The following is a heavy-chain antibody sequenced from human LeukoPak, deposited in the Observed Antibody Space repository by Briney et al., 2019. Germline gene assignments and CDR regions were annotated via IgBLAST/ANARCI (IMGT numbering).Heavy chain of an antibody. CDR2: INPSGGST. CDR3: ARDRDVVVPAAMLLVSYYFDY. D-gene: IGHD2-2*01. J-gene: IGHJ4*02. V-gene: IGHV1-46*01. CDR1: GFTFTSHD. Sequence: ASVKVSCKASGFTFTSHDYNWVRQAPGQGLEWMGIINPSGGSTSYAQKFQGRVTMTRDTSTSTVYMELSSLRSEDTAVYYCARDRDVVVPAAMLLVSYYFDYWGQGTLVTVSS.